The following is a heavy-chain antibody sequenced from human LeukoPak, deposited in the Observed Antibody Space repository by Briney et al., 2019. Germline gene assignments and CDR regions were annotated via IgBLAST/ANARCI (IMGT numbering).Heavy chain of an antibody. CDR3: ARDHIAVAGLFDY. Sequence: GGSLRLSCEASGFTFEDYEMSWFRQAPGKGPEWILYISATGNTKYYADSVRGRFSISRDNAKSSLYLQMSTLRVEDTAVYYCARDHIAVAGLFDYWGQGTLVTVSS. V-gene: IGHV3-11*01. J-gene: IGHJ4*02. CDR1: GFTFEDYE. D-gene: IGHD6-19*01. CDR2: ISATGNTK.